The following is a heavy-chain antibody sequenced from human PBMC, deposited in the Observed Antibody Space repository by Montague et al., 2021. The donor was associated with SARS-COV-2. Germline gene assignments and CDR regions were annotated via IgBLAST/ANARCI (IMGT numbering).Heavy chain of an antibody. J-gene: IGHJ3*02. Sequence: SETLSLTCAVYRGSFSGFFWTWIRQAPGKGLEWIGEITDEGKTNYSPSLKARVAMSVDKSKNQISLALRSVTAADTAVYYCARGRPVRGTLRHFGGLTSGGIDIWGQGTPVTGSS. D-gene: IGHD3-16*01. V-gene: IGHV4-34*01. CDR3: ARGRPVRGTLRHFGGLTSGGIDI. CDR2: ITDEGKT. CDR1: RGSFSGFF.